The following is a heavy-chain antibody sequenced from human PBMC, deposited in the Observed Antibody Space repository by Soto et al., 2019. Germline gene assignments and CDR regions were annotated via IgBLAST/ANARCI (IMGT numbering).Heavy chain of an antibody. CDR2: IGGSGGNR. CDR1: GFTFNAYA. V-gene: IGHV3-23*01. J-gene: IGHJ4*02. Sequence: EVQLLESGGGLVLPGGSLRLSCAASGFTFNAYAMTWVRQAPGKGLEWVSAIGGSGGNRYYAASVKGRFTISRDNSEDALDLQMNSLRVEDTAVYYCARVASDYINSVDHWGQGILVTVSS. CDR3: ARVASDYINSVDH. D-gene: IGHD4-4*01.